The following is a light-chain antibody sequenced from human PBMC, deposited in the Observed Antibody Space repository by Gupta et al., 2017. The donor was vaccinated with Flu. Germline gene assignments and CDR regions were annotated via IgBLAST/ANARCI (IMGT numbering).Light chain of an antibody. CDR2: GGN. V-gene: IGLV2-14*03. Sequence: SITISSSGTNDDIIDYKFVSWFQQQPGKAPSLLIFGGNNRPAGVSPRFSGSKSGNTASLIISGRQTEDEAHYYCCSYTSGGTPVFGSGTKVTVL. CDR1: NDDIIDYKF. CDR3: CSYTSGGTPV. J-gene: IGLJ1*01.